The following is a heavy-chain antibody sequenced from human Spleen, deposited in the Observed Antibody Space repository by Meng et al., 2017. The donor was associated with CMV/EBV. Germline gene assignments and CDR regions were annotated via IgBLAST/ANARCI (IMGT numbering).Heavy chain of an antibody. D-gene: IGHD1-26*01. CDR1: GFTFTGYY. J-gene: IGHJ4*02. CDR3: TRRPLGSTNPFDS. Sequence: RASGFTFTGYYSHWVRQAPGQGLEWVGWINPHGDVTKYGQQFQGRVTMTRDTSASSAYMELASLRSDDTAVYFCTRRPLGSTNPFDSWGQGTLVTVSS. V-gene: IGHV1-2*02. CDR2: INPHGDVT.